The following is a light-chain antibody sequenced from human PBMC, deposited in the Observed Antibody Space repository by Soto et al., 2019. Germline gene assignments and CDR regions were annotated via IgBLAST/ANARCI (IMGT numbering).Light chain of an antibody. J-gene: IGKJ5*01. CDR2: DAS. CDR3: QQRSNWPIT. Sequence: EIVLTQSPATLSLSPGEAATLSWRASQSVSSYLAWYQQKPGQAPRLLNYDASKRATGIPARFSGSGSGTEFTLTISSLEPEDFEVYYCQQRSNWPITFGQGTRLEIK. V-gene: IGKV3-11*01. CDR1: QSVSSY.